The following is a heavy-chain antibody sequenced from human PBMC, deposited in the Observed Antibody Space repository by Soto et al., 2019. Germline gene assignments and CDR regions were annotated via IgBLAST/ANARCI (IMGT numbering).Heavy chain of an antibody. CDR1: GFSLSTSGMC. CDR3: ARIRRNSSGWDYYFDY. CDR2: IDWDDDK. D-gene: IGHD6-19*01. V-gene: IGHV2-70*01. Sequence: SGPTLVNPTQTLTLTRTFSGFSLSTSGMCVSWIRQPPGKALEWLALIDWDDDKYYSTSLKTRLTISKDTSKNQVVLTMTNMDPVDTATYYCARIRRNSSGWDYYFDYWGQGTLVTVSS. J-gene: IGHJ4*02.